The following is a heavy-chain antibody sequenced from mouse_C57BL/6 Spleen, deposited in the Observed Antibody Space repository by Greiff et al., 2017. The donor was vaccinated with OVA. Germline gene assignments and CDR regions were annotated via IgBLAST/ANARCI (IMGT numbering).Heavy chain of an antibody. CDR1: GYTFTSYW. J-gene: IGHJ4*01. Sequence: QVQLQQPGAELVKPGASVKLSCKASGYTFTSYWMHWVKQRPGQGLEWIGMIHPNSGSTNYNEKFKSKATLTVVKSSSTAYMQLSSLTSEDSAVYYCARTGDGLTGYYAMDYWGQGTSVTVSS. CDR3: ARTGDGLTGYYAMDY. V-gene: IGHV1-64*01. CDR2: IHPNSGST. D-gene: IGHD2-3*01.